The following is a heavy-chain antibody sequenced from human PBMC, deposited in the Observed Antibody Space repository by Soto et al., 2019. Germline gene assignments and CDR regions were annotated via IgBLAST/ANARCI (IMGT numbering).Heavy chain of an antibody. CDR2: IYYSGTT. V-gene: IGHV4-39*01. CDR3: ATTLLRLFNWFDP. J-gene: IGHJ5*02. Sequence: SEPRSLTCTVSGGSISSITYYWCLIRQPPGKGLEWIGSIYYSGTTYYNPSLRSRVTISVDTSKNQFSLKLTSVTAADTAVYYCATTLLRLFNWFDPWGQGALVTVS. D-gene: IGHD3-16*01. CDR1: GGSISSITYY.